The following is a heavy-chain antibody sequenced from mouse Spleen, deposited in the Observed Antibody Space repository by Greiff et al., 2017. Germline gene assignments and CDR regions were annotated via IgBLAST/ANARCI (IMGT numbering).Heavy chain of an antibody. CDR2: IRTRANGYTT. J-gene: IGHJ2*01. CDR1: GFTFTAYY. V-gene: IGHV7-3*02. D-gene: IGHD2-1*01. Sequence: EVQLVESGGGLVQPGGSLRLSCATSGFTFTAYYMRWVRQPPGKALEWLGFIRTRANGYTTEYSVSVKGRFTISRHNSQGCLYLHMNTLRAEDSATYYSARVTVYYFDYWGQGTTLTVSS. CDR3: ARVTVYYFDY.